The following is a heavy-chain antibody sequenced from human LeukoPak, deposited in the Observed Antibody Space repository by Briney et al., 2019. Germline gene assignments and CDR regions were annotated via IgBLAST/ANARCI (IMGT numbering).Heavy chain of an antibody. CDR2: IRSKAYGGTT. J-gene: IGHJ4*02. D-gene: IGHD3-22*01. Sequence: PGRSLRLSCTASGFTFGDYAMSWFRQAPGKGLEWVGFIRSKAYGGTTEYAASVKGRFTISRDDSKSISYLQMNSLKTEDTAVYYCTSEAYYYDSSGYYRLDYWGQGTLVTVSS. CDR1: GFTFGDYA. CDR3: TSEAYYYDSSGYYRLDY. V-gene: IGHV3-49*03.